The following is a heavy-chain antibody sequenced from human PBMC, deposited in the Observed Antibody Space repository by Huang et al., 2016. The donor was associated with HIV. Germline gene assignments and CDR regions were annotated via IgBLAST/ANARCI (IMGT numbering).Heavy chain of an antibody. J-gene: IGHJ3*02. V-gene: IGHV1-3*01. Sequence: QSGAEVKKPGASVKVSCKASGYTFTSYPMHWVRQAPGQRLEWMGWINAGNGNTKYSQKFQGRVTITRDTSAITAYMELSSLRSEDTAVYYCARVLVPAAIGAFDIWGQGTMVTVSS. CDR3: ARVLVPAAIGAFDI. CDR1: GYTFTSYP. CDR2: INAGNGNT. D-gene: IGHD2-2*01.